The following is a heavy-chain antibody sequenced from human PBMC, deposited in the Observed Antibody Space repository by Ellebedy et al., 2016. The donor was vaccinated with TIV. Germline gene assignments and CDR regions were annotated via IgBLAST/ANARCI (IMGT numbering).Heavy chain of an antibody. CDR2: ISYDGSNK. CDR3: ARDFRQPMVRGVYYYYYYGMDV. V-gene: IGHV3-30*04. CDR1: GFTFSSYA. J-gene: IGHJ6*02. D-gene: IGHD3-10*01. Sequence: GESLKISXAASGFTFSSYAMHWVRQAPGKGLEWVAVISYDGSNKYYADSVKGRFTISRDNSKNTLYLQMNSLRAEDTAVYYCARDFRQPMVRGVYYYYYYGMDVWGQGTTVTVSS.